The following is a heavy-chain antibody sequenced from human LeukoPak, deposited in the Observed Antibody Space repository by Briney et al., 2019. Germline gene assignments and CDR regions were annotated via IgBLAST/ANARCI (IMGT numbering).Heavy chain of an antibody. V-gene: IGHV3-23*01. J-gene: IGHJ6*03. CDR1: GFTFRNYG. D-gene: IGHD1-26*01. CDR2: ISGSGYIT. Sequence: GGSLRLSCAASGFTFRNYGMSWVRQAPGKGLEWVSAISGSGYITYYADSVRGRFTISRDNSNNTLYLQMNSLRAEDTAVYYCAKEEKYGSYFGYYYYYMDVWGKGTTVTVSS. CDR3: AKEEKYGSYFGYYYYYMDV.